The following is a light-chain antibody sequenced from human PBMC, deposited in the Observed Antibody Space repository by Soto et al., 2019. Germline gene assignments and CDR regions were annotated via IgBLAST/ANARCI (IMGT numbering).Light chain of an antibody. CDR3: SSYAVSTSYV. V-gene: IGLV2-14*01. CDR2: EVT. J-gene: IGLJ1*01. CDR1: SSDVGGYNY. Sequence: QSVLTQPASVSGSPGQSITISCTGTSSDVGGYNYVSWYQQHPDKAPKLMIYEVTNRPSGVSNRFSGSKSGNTASLTISGLQAEDEADYYCSSYAVSTSYVFGTGTKLTVL.